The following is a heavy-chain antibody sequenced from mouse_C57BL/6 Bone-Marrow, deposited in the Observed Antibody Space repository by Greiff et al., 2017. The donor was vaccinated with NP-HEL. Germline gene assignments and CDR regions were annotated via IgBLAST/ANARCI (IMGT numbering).Heavy chain of an antibody. V-gene: IGHV1-19*01. CDR1: GYTFTDYY. CDR3: ARRDYYGSSHWYFDV. CDR2: INPYNGGT. Sequence: DVQLQESGPVLVKPGASVKMSCKASGYTFTDYYMNWVKQSHGKSLEWIGVINPYNGGTSYNQKFKGKATLTVDKSSSTAYMELNSLTSEDSAVYYCARRDYYGSSHWYFDVWGTGTTVTVSS. J-gene: IGHJ1*03. D-gene: IGHD1-1*01.